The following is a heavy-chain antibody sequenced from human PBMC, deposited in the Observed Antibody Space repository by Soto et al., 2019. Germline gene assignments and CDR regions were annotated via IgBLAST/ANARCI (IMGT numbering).Heavy chain of an antibody. V-gene: IGHV3-7*01. CDR1: GFTFSSYW. D-gene: IGHD1-1*01. CDR3: ASVRGGNGKARFYYYYYMDV. CDR2: IKQDGSEK. J-gene: IGHJ6*03. Sequence: GGSLRLSCAASGFTFSSYWMSWVRQAPGKGLEWVANIKQDGSEKYYVDSVKGRFTISRDNAKNSLYLQMNSLRAEDTAVYYCASVRGGNGKARFYYYYYMDVWGKGTTVTVSS.